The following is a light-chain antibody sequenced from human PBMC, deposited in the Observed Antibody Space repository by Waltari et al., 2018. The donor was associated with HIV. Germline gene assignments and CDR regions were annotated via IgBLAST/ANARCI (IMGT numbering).Light chain of an antibody. CDR1: SSDDGGYTY. Sequence: QPALTQPASVSRSPGPSITISCTGTSSDDGGYTYVSRYQQHPGKAPKLMIYDVSNRPSGVSYRFSGSKSGNTASLTISGLQAEDEADYYCSSYTTSSTWVFGGGTKLTVL. CDR3: SSYTTSSTWV. V-gene: IGLV2-14*01. J-gene: IGLJ3*02. CDR2: DVS.